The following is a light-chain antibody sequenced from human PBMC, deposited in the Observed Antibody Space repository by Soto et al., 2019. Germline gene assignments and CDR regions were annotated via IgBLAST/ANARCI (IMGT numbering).Light chain of an antibody. CDR2: GAS. J-gene: IGKJ2*01. Sequence: ELVMTQSPATLSVSTGERATLSCRASQSVSNNFAWYQQKPGQAPRLLIYGASTRATGIPARFSGSGSGTEFTLTISSLQSEDFAVYYCQQYNNWPLYTFGQGTKLEIK. CDR3: QQYNNWPLYT. CDR1: QSVSNN. V-gene: IGKV3-15*01.